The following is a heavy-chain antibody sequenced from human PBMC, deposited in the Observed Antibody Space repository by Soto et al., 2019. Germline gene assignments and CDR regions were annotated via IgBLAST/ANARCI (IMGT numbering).Heavy chain of an antibody. J-gene: IGHJ4*02. Sequence: XVSLRRSCATCGLSFSSYPIHWVRQAPGKGPVWVSRITEDGSGTTYADSVKGRFTVTRDNAKNTMYLQMSGLGAEDTPVYHRVSATNGWRGMDYWGQGTLEPVSS. CDR2: ITEDGSGT. D-gene: IGHD6-19*01. CDR1: GLSFSSYP. V-gene: IGHV3-74*01. CDR3: VSATNGWRGMDY.